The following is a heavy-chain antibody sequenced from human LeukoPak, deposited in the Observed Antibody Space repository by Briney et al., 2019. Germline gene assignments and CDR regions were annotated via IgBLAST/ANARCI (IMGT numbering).Heavy chain of an antibody. J-gene: IGHJ4*02. CDR2: IYYSGST. CDR1: GGSISSSSYY. D-gene: IGHD3-9*01. Sequence: SETLSLTCTVSGGSISSSSYYWGWIRQPPGKGLEWIVSIYYSGSTYHNPSLKSRVTISVDTSKNQFSLKLSSVTAADTAVYYCARQEDDILTGYYPLFFDYWGQGTLVTVSS. CDR3: ARQEDDILTGYYPLFFDY. V-gene: IGHV4-39*01.